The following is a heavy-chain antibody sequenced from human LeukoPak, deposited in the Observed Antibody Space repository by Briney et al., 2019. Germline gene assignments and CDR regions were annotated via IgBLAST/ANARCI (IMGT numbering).Heavy chain of an antibody. CDR3: TRVTSWRTGFDY. Sequence: GRSLRLSCAASGFSFEAYGMYWVRQAPGKGLEWVSGITWNSDDMAYADSVKGRFTISRDNAKNCLYLQMNSLTVEDTALYHCTRVTSWRTGFDYWGQGTLVTVSS. D-gene: IGHD1-1*01. V-gene: IGHV3-9*01. J-gene: IGHJ4*02. CDR1: GFSFEAYG. CDR2: ITWNSDDM.